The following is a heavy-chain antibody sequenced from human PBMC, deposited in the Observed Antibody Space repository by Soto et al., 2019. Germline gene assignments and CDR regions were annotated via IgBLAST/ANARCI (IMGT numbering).Heavy chain of an antibody. CDR3: ARQGYSSSSNIGY. CDR2: TYYSGST. V-gene: IGHV4-31*04. Sequence: QVRLQESGPGLVRPSQTLSLTCTVSGCSISGGRYYWIWIRQRRGQGLEWLGYTYYSGSTYYNPSLKSRVAFYVDTSKNQFTLKVDSVTAADTAGYFCARQGYSSSSNIGYWGKGTLVTVSS. J-gene: IGHJ1*01. CDR1: GCSISGGRYY. D-gene: IGHD6-6*01.